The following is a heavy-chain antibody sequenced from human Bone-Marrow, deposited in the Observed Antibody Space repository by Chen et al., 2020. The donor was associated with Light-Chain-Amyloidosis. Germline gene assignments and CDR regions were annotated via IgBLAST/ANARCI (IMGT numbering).Heavy chain of an antibody. J-gene: IGHJ5*02. CDR2: IIPVFGTA. CDR3: ARDPYLRGRGRFDT. D-gene: IGHD3-16*01. Sequence: QVQLVQSGADVKKPGSSVKVSCKASGDSLKNFAISWVRRAPGEGLEWMGGIIPVFGTADYAQRFQGRVTINADESTNTVYLELRRLRPEDTGMHFCARDPYLRGRGRFDTWGQGTLVTVSS. V-gene: IGHV1-69*01. CDR1: GDSLKNFA.